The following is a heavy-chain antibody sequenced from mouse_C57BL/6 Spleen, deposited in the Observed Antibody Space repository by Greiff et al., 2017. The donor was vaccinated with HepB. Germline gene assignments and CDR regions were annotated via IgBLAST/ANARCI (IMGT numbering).Heavy chain of an antibody. Sequence: EVMLVESGGGLVKPGGSLKLSCAASGFTFSDYGMHWVRQAPEKGLEWVAYISSGSSTIYYADTVKGRFTISRDNAKNTLFLQMTSLRSEDTAMYYCARFHYDGGYFDYWGQGTTLTVSS. CDR2: ISSGSSTI. V-gene: IGHV5-17*01. D-gene: IGHD1-2*01. CDR1: GFTFSDYG. CDR3: ARFHYDGGYFDY. J-gene: IGHJ2*01.